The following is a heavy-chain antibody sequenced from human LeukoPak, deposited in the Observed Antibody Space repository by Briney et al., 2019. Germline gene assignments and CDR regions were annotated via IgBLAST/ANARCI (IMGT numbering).Heavy chain of an antibody. V-gene: IGHV3-33*01. CDR2: IWYDGSNK. CDR3: ARDGPMGQQLGGYSWFDP. CDR1: GFTFSSYG. D-gene: IGHD6-13*01. Sequence: GGSLRLSCAASGFTFSSYGMHWVRQAPGKGLEWVAVIWYDGSNKYYADSVKGRFTISRDNSKNTLYLQMNSLRAEDKAVYYCARDGPMGQQLGGYSWFDPWGQGTLVTVSS. J-gene: IGHJ5*02.